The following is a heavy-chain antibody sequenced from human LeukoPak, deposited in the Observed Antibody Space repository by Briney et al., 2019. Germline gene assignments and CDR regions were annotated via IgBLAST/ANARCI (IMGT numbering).Heavy chain of an antibody. CDR1: GFTFSSYW. CDR3: AKDWHYYDSSGYFDY. CDR2: INSDGSST. J-gene: IGHJ4*02. V-gene: IGHV3-74*01. Sequence: PGGSLRLSCAASGFTFSSYWMHWVRQAPGKGLVWVSRINSDGSSTSYADSVKGRFTISRDNSKNTLYLQMNSLRAEDTAVYYCAKDWHYYDSSGYFDYWGQGTLVTVSS. D-gene: IGHD3-22*01.